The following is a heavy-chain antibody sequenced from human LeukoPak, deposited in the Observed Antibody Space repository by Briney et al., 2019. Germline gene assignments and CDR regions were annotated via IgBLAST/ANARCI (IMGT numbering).Heavy chain of an antibody. Sequence: PGGSLRLSCAASGFTVSSNYMSWVRQAPGKGLEWDSVIYSGGSTYYSDSVKARFTISQDNSKNTLYLQMNSLRAEDTAVYYCARAPRLEWLLYFDYWGQGTLVTVSS. J-gene: IGHJ4*02. V-gene: IGHV3-66*02. D-gene: IGHD3-3*01. CDR2: IYSGGST. CDR1: GFTVSSNY. CDR3: ARAPRLEWLLYFDY.